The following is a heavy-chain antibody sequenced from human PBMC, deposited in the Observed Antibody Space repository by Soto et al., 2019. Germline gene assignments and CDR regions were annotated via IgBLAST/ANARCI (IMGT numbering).Heavy chain of an antibody. Sequence: ASAEVSCQASGYSLTRYCCRLLRQAPEQGLGWMGWISVYSGNTNYARKLQGRVTMTRDIYTRAVYMELRSPTSDDTAVYYCARDSWGLAVPDYHYYAMDVWGQGTTVTGSS. CDR3: ARDSWGLAVPDYHYYAMDV. CDR1: GYSLTRYC. V-gene: IGHV1-18*04. CDR2: ISVYSGNT. D-gene: IGHD6-19*01. J-gene: IGHJ6*02.